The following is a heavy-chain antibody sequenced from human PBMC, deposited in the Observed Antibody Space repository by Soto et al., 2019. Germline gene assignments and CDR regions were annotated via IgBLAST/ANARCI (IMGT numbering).Heavy chain of an antibody. D-gene: IGHD4-17*01. CDR3: ARYWNAGTLYGAFDI. CDR1: GGSFNNYV. V-gene: IGHV1-69*06. J-gene: IGHJ3*02. CDR2: IIPNYEAA. Sequence: QVQLVQSGAEVRKPGSSVKVSCEASGGSFNNYVISWLRQAPGQGLEWMGGIIPNYEAANYAQKFRGRLTXTAXKXXXXXYLELNSLRPEDTATYFCARYWNAGTLYGAFDIWGQGTTVIVS.